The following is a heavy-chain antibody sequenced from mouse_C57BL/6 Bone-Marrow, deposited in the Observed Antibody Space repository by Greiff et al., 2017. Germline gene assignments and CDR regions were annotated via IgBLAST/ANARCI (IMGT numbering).Heavy chain of an antibody. CDR3: ARDESSSYVGFDG. CDR2: IHPADGDT. V-gene: IGHV1-74*01. Sequence: VQLQQSGAELVKPGASVTVSCKASGYTFTSYWMHWVKQRPGQGLEWIGRIHPADGDTNYNQKFKGKATLTVDKSSSTAYMQLRSLTSEDSAVYFCARDESSSYVGFDGWGQGTTLTVAS. CDR1: GYTFTSYW. D-gene: IGHD1-1*01. J-gene: IGHJ2*01.